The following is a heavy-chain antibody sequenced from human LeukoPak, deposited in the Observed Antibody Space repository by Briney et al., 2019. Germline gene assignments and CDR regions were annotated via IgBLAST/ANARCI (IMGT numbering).Heavy chain of an antibody. Sequence: NWVRQXXGQGLEWMGWMNPNSGNTGYAQKFQGRVTMTRNTSISTAYMELSSLRSEDTAVYYCARDGGDYYDSSGYFSWGQGTLVTVSS. CDR2: MNPNSGNT. CDR3: ARDGGDYYDSSGYFS. D-gene: IGHD3-22*01. J-gene: IGHJ4*02. V-gene: IGHV1-8*01.